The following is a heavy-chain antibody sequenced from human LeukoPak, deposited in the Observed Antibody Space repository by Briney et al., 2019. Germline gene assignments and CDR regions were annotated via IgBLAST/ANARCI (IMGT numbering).Heavy chain of an antibody. J-gene: IGHJ4*02. Sequence: GGSLRLSCAASGFTFSSYAMHWVRQAPGKGLEWVAVISYDGSNKYYADSVKGRFTISRDNSKNTLYLQMNSLRAEDTAVHYCARDGSSIVLANWGQGTLVTVSS. CDR1: GFTFSSYA. CDR2: ISYDGSNK. D-gene: IGHD3-10*01. CDR3: ARDGSSIVLAN. V-gene: IGHV3-30-3*01.